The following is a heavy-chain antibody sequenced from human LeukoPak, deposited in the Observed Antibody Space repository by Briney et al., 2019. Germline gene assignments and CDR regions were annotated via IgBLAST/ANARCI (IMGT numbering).Heavy chain of an antibody. CDR1: GFTFSSYG. J-gene: IGHJ6*03. CDR2: IRYDGSNK. CDR3: AKDLIDITIFGVVPLMDV. Sequence: PGGSLRLSCAASGFTFSSYGMHWVRQAPGKGLEWVAFIRYDGSNKYYADSVKGRFTISRDNSKNTLYLQMNSLRAEDTAVYYCAKDLIDITIFGVVPLMDVWGKGTTVTVSS. D-gene: IGHD3-3*01. V-gene: IGHV3-30*02.